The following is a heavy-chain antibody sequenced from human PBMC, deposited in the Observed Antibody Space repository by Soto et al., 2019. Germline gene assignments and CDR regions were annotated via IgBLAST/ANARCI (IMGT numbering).Heavy chain of an antibody. J-gene: IGHJ4*02. V-gene: IGHV3-33*01. CDR3: ARDKGSSSWGFDY. CDR1: GFTFRSYA. D-gene: IGHD6-13*01. Sequence: QVQLLESGGGVVQSGRSLRLSCAASGFTFRSYAMHWVRQAPGKGLEWVAIIWYDGSNKYYADSVKGRFTISRDNSKNMLYLQMNSLRSEDTAVYYCARDKGSSSWGFDYWGQGTLVTVSS. CDR2: IWYDGSNK.